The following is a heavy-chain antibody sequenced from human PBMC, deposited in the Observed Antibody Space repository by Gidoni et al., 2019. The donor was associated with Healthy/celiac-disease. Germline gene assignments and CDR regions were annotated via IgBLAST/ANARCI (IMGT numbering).Heavy chain of an antibody. Sequence: QVQLQESGPGLVKPSETLSLTCTVSGGSISSYYWSWIRQPPGKGLEWIGYIYYSGSTNYNPSLKSRVTISVDTSKNQFSLKLSSVTAADTAVYYCARGGGPAEHKINWFDPWGQGTLVTVSS. J-gene: IGHJ5*02. CDR2: IYYSGST. CDR3: ARGGGPAEHKINWFDP. CDR1: GGSISSYY. V-gene: IGHV4-59*01. D-gene: IGHD2-2*01.